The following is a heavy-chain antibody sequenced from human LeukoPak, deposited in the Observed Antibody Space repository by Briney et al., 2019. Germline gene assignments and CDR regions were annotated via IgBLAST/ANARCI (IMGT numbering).Heavy chain of an antibody. CDR1: GFTFSSYS. CDR2: ISSSSSYI. Sequence: GGSLRLSCAASGFTFSSYSMNWVRQAPGKGLEWVSSISSSSSYIYYADSVKGRFTISRDNAKNSLYLQMNSLRAEDTAVYYCARGRPRVAAPFYFDYWGQGTLVTVSS. CDR3: ARGRPRVAAPFYFDY. V-gene: IGHV3-21*01. J-gene: IGHJ4*02. D-gene: IGHD6-19*01.